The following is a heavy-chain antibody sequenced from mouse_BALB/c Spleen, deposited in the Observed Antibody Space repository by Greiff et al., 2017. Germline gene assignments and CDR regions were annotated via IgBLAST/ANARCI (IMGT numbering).Heavy chain of an antibody. J-gene: IGHJ4*01. Sequence: EVKLMESGPELEKPGASVKISCKASGYSFTGYNMNWVKQSNGKSLEWIGNIDPYYGGTSYNQKFRGKATLTVDKSSSTAYMQLKSLTSEDSAVYYCASSYGNYAMDYWGQGTSVTVSS. D-gene: IGHD2-1*01. CDR1: GYSFTGYN. CDR2: IDPYYGGT. V-gene: IGHV1-39*01. CDR3: ASSYGNYAMDY.